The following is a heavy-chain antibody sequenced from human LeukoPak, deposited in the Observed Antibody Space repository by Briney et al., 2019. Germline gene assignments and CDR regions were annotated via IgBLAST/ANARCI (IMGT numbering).Heavy chain of an antibody. J-gene: IGHJ4*02. CDR1: GFTFSSYW. Sequence: GGSLRLSCAASGFTFSSYWMSWVRQAPGKGLEWVANIKQDGSEKYYVDSVKGRFTISRDDAKNSLYLQMNSLRAEDTAVYYCARERGLYSSGWYLGYWGQGTLVTVSS. V-gene: IGHV3-7*01. CDR2: IKQDGSEK. D-gene: IGHD6-19*01. CDR3: ARERGLYSSGWYLGY.